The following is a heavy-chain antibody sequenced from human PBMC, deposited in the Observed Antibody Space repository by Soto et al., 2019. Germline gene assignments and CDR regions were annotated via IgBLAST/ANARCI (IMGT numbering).Heavy chain of an antibody. J-gene: IGHJ5*02. D-gene: IGHD6-6*01. CDR1: GGSISSYY. V-gene: IGHV4-59*01. CDR3: ARDRYEYSSSSGLNWFDP. CDR2: IYYSGST. Sequence: SETLSLTCTVSGGSISSYYWSWIRQPPGKGLEWIGYIYYSGSTNYNPSLKSRVTISVDTSKNQFSLKLSSVTAADTAVYYCARDRYEYSSSSGLNWFDPWGQGTLVTVSS.